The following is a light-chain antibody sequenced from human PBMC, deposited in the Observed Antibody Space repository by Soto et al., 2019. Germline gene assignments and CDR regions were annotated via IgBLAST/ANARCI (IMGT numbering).Light chain of an antibody. CDR1: QSVSSY. CDR2: DTA. V-gene: IGKV3-11*01. CDR3: QQRSNWPPYT. Sequence: EIVLTQSPATLSLSPGERATLSCRASQSVSSYLAWYQQKPGQAPRLLIYDTANRATGIPARFSGSGSGTDFTLTISSLEPADFAVYYCQQRSNWPPYTFGQGNKLEIK. J-gene: IGKJ2*01.